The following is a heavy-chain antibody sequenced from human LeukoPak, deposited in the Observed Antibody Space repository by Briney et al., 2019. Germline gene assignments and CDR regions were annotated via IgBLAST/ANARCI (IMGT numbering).Heavy chain of an antibody. Sequence: PGGSLRLSCAVSGFTFSSYAMSWVRQAPGMGLEWVSAISGSGSSTYYADSVKGRFTISRDNSKNTLYLQMNSLRAEDTAVYYCAKDREVCITGTTCYYYMDVWGKGTTVTVSS. CDR1: GFTFSSYA. CDR2: ISGSGSST. J-gene: IGHJ6*03. CDR3: AKDREVCITGTTCYYYMDV. V-gene: IGHV3-23*01. D-gene: IGHD1-7*01.